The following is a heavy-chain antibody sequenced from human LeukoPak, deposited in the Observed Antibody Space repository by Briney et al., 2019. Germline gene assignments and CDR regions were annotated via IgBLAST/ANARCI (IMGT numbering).Heavy chain of an antibody. J-gene: IGHJ5*02. CDR3: ARELLPAVTEGWFDP. D-gene: IGHD2-2*01. CDR2: INPNSGGT. V-gene: IGHV1-2*02. CDR1: GYTFTNYG. Sequence: GASVKVSCKASGYTFTNYGFSWVRQAPGQGLEWMGWINPNSGGTKYAQKFQGRVTMTRDTSISTAYMELSSLTSDDTAVYYCARELLPAVTEGWFDPWGQGTLVTVSS.